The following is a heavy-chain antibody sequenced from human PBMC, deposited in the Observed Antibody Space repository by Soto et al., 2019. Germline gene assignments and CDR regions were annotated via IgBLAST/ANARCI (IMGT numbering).Heavy chain of an antibody. CDR2: LSYDGSHN. D-gene: IGHD2-15*01. J-gene: IGHJ1*01. CDR3: ARVPGNGYCSGGYCYAPDF. Sequence: QVQLVESGGGVVQPGRSLRLSCTASEFTFGDHAMHWVRQAPGKGLEWVALLSYDGSHNYYEDSLRGRFTISRDNSRNTLFLQMNSVRAEDTAVYYCARVPGNGYCSGGYCYAPDFWGQGTLVTVSS. CDR1: EFTFGDHA. V-gene: IGHV3-30-3*01.